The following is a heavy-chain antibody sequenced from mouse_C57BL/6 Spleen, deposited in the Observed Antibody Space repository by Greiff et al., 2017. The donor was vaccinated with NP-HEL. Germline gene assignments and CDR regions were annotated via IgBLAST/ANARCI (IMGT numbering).Heavy chain of an antibody. D-gene: IGHD2-2*01. V-gene: IGHV1-18*01. Sequence: VQLQQSGPELVKPGASVKIPCKASGYTFTDYNMDWVKQSHGKSLEWIGDINPNNGGTIYNQKFKGKATLTLDKSTSTAYMELRSLTSEDTAVYYYAGGSGYDGAWFAYWGQGTLVTVSA. J-gene: IGHJ3*01. CDR3: AGGSGYDGAWFAY. CDR1: GYTFTDYN. CDR2: INPNNGGT.